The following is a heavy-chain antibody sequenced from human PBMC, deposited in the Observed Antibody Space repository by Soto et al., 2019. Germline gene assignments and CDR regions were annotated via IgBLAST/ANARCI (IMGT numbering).Heavy chain of an antibody. CDR1: GFXLSSYA. J-gene: IGHJ5*02. CDR3: ARGQRALITYGPFDP. Sequence: GXLRLSCASSGFXLSSYAVSWVRHAPGKGPEWVSTFIGTGGYTYYADSVKGRFTISRDDSKNTLFLHMNSLRAADTAVYYCARGQRALITYGPFDPWGQGTLVTVSS. D-gene: IGHD4-17*01. V-gene: IGHV3-23*01. CDR2: FIGTGGYT.